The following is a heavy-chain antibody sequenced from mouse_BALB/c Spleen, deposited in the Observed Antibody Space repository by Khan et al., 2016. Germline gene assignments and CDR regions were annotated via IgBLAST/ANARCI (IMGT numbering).Heavy chain of an antibody. CDR1: GYTFTTYW. V-gene: IGHV1-87*01. CDR3: ARGNSYYDYDY. Sequence: QVQLQQSGAELARPGASVKLSCKASGYTFTTYWMQWVKQRPGQGLEWIGAIYPGDGDTRYTQKFKGKATLTADKSSSTAYMQLSSLASEDSAVYSCARGNSYYDYDYWGQGTTLTVSS. CDR2: IYPGDGDT. D-gene: IGHD2-4*01. J-gene: IGHJ2*01.